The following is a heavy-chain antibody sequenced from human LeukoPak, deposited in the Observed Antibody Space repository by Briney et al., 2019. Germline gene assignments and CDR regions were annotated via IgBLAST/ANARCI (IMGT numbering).Heavy chain of an antibody. J-gene: IGHJ4*02. Sequence: ASVKVSCKASGYTFTGYYMHWVRQAPGQGLEWMGWISPNSGRTNYAQKFQGRVTMTRDTSINTAYMELSRLRSDDTAVYYCARDGGQHLGILNYWGQGTLVTVSS. D-gene: IGHD2-2*01. CDR1: GYTFTGYY. CDR2: ISPNSGRT. V-gene: IGHV1-2*02. CDR3: ARDGGQHLGILNY.